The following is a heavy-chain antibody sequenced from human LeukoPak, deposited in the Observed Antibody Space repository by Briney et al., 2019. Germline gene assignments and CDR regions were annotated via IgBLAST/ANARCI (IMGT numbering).Heavy chain of an antibody. CDR2: IYYSGST. J-gene: IGHJ4*02. Sequence: SETLSLTCTVSGGSISSSSYYWGWIRQPPGKGLEWIGSIYYSGSTYYNPSLKSRVTISVDTSKNQFSLKLSSVTAADTAVYYCARQSNMDQLLDFWGQGTLVTVSS. CDR1: GGSISSSSYY. CDR3: ARQSNMDQLLDF. D-gene: IGHD2-2*01. V-gene: IGHV4-39*01.